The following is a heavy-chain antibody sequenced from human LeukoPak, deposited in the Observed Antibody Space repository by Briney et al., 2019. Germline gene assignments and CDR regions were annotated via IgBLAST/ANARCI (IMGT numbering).Heavy chain of an antibody. CDR1: GFTFGDYA. V-gene: IGHV3-49*03. D-gene: IGHD6-13*01. CDR3: TRVGVGQQLVPPHFDY. Sequence: GGSLRLSCTASGFTFGDYAMSWFRRAPGKGLEWVGFIRSKAYGGTTEYAASVKGRFTISRDDSKSIAYLQMNSLKTEDTAVYYCTRVGVGQQLVPPHFDYWGQGTLVTVSS. J-gene: IGHJ4*02. CDR2: IRSKAYGGTT.